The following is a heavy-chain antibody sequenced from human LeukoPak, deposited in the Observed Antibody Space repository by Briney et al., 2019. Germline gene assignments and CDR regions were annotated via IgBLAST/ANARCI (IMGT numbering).Heavy chain of an antibody. D-gene: IGHD3-10*01. CDR2: ISYDGSNK. CDR3: ARDLWDLLWFGERVDSLASRGFDY. Sequence: GGTLRLSCAASGFTFSSYAMHWVRQAPGKGLEWVAVISYDGSNKYYADSVKGRFTISRDNSKNTLYLQMNSLRAEDTAVYYCARDLWDLLWFGERVDSLASRGFDYWGQGTLVTVSS. V-gene: IGHV3-30-3*01. CDR1: GFTFSSYA. J-gene: IGHJ4*02.